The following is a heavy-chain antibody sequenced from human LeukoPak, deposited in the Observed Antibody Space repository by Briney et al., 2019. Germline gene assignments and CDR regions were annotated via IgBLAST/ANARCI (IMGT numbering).Heavy chain of an antibody. CDR1: GYTFTGYC. CDR3: AKDPRNILTGDYDDFDI. V-gene: IGHV1-46*01. CDR2: LNPTYDIP. Sequence: GASVKVSCKASGYTFTGYCMHWVRQAPGQGLEWMGILNPTYDIPIYAQKFEGRVTMTRDMSTSTVYMELSSLTSDDTAVYFCAKDPRNILTGDYDDFDIWGQGTMVIVSS. J-gene: IGHJ3*02. D-gene: IGHD3-9*01.